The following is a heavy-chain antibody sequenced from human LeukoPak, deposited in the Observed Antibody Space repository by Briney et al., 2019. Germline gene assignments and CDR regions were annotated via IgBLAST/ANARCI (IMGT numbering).Heavy chain of an antibody. J-gene: IGHJ3*02. CDR1: VYTFTGYY. CDR2: INPNSGGT. V-gene: IGHV1-2*02. Sequence: EASVKVSCKAAVYTFTGYYMHWVRQAPGQGLEWMGWINPNSGGTNYAQKFQGRVTMTRDTSISTAYMELSRLRSDDTAVYYCAREAHGGNTEPHAFDIWGQGTMVTVSS. D-gene: IGHD4-23*01. CDR3: AREAHGGNTEPHAFDI.